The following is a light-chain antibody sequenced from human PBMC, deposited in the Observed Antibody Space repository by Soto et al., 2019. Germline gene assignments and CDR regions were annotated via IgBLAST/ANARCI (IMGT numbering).Light chain of an antibody. Sequence: QSVLTQPPSVSGAPGQRVTISCTGSSSNIGSGYDVHWYQQLPGTAPKLLIYDNNNRPSGVPDRFSGSKSATSASLTITGLQAEDEAGYYCQSYDSSLSGFYVFGTGTKVTVL. J-gene: IGLJ1*01. CDR1: SSNIGSGYD. V-gene: IGLV1-40*01. CDR2: DNN. CDR3: QSYDSSLSGFYV.